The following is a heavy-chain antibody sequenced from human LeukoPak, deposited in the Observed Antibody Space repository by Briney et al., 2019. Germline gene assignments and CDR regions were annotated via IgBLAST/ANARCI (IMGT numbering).Heavy chain of an antibody. D-gene: IGHD7-27*01. CDR1: GGSISSYY. V-gene: IGHV4-59*08. CDR2: VHYSGSS. Sequence: SETLSLTCTVSGGSISSYYWSWIRQPPGKGLEWIGYVHYSGSSNYNPSLKSRVTISVDTSKNQFSLKLSSVTAADTAVYYCARQANWGRWYFDLWGRGTLVTVSS. CDR3: ARQANWGRWYFDL. J-gene: IGHJ2*01.